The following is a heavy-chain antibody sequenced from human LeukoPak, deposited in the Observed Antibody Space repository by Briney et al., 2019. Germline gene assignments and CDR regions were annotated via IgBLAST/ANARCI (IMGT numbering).Heavy chain of an antibody. CDR1: GFTVSSNY. D-gene: IGHD3-22*01. V-gene: IGHV3-53*01. J-gene: IGHJ4*02. Sequence: PGGSLRLSCAASGFTVSSNYMSWVRQAPGKGLEWVTVIYSGGSTYYADSVKGRFTISRDKSNNPLYLQMNSLRAEDTAVYYCARTYYYDSSGYYPFDYWGQGTLVTVSS. CDR2: IYSGGST. CDR3: ARTYYYDSSGYYPFDY.